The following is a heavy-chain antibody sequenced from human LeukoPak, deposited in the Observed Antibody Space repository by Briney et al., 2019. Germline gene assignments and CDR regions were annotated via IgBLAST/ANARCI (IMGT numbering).Heavy chain of an antibody. V-gene: IGHV1-2*02. Sequence: ASVKVSCKASGYTFTSYYMHWVRQAPGQGLEWMGWINPNSGGTNYAQKFQGRVTMTRDTSISTAYMELSRLRSDDTAVYHCARDRYSSSWLFDYWGQGTLVTVSS. D-gene: IGHD6-13*01. CDR1: GYTFTSYY. CDR2: INPNSGGT. J-gene: IGHJ4*02. CDR3: ARDRYSSSWLFDY.